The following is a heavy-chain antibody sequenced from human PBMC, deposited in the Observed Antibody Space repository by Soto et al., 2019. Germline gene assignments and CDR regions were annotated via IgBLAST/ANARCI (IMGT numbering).Heavy chain of an antibody. V-gene: IGHV1-8*01. J-gene: IGHJ4*02. CDR2: MNPNSGNT. CDR1: GYTFTSYD. CDR3: ARARYVVVPAAISDY. D-gene: IGHD2-2*01. Sequence: GASVKVSCKASGYTFTSYDINWVRQATGQGLEWMGWMNPNSGNTGYAQKFQGRVTMTRNTSISTAYMELSSLRSEDASVYYCARARYVVVPAAISDYWGQGTLVTVSS.